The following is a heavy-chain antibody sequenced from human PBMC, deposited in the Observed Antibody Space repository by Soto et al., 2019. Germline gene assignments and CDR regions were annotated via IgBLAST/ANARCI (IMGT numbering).Heavy chain of an antibody. Sequence: GGSLRLSCAASGFTFSSYWMHWVRQAPGKGLVWVSRISSDGSSTNYADSVKGRFTISRDNAKNMLYLQMNSLRAEDTAVYYCGRAVAGTRNGMDVWGQGTTVTVSS. CDR3: GRAVAGTRNGMDV. CDR2: ISSDGSST. J-gene: IGHJ6*02. V-gene: IGHV3-74*01. CDR1: GFTFSSYW. D-gene: IGHD6-19*01.